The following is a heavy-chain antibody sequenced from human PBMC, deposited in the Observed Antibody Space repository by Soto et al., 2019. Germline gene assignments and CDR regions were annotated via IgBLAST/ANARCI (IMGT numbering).Heavy chain of an antibody. CDR1: GGSVSSYY. CDR3: ARDRGYSYGQGYGMDV. J-gene: IGHJ6*02. CDR2: IYYSGST. V-gene: IGHV4-59*02. Sequence: QVQLQESGPGLVKPSESLSLTYTVSGGSVSSYYWSWIRQPPGKGLEWIGYIYYSGSTNYNPSLKSRVTISVDTSKNQFSLKLSSVTAADTAVYYCARDRGYSYGQGYGMDVWGQGTTVTVSS. D-gene: IGHD5-18*01.